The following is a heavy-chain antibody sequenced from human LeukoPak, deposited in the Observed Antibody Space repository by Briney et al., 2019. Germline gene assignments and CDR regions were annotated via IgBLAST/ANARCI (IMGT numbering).Heavy chain of an antibody. CDR2: ISSSSSHI. D-gene: IGHD1-26*01. CDR1: GFTFSSYS. Sequence: GGSLRLSCAASGFTFSSYSMNWVRQAPGKGREWGSSISSSSSHIYYADPVKGRFTISRDNATNSPYLQMNSLRAEDTAVYYCARVNWELLKCRDAFVIWRQGTMVTVSS. CDR3: ARVNWELLKCRDAFVI. J-gene: IGHJ3*02. V-gene: IGHV3-21*01.